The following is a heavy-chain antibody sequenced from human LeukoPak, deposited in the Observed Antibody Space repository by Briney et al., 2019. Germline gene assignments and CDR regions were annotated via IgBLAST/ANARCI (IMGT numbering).Heavy chain of an antibody. CDR3: TKDRSRQQMWGSVKKWFDP. CDR2: IKSKTDGGTT. D-gene: IGHD6-13*01. J-gene: IGHJ5*02. V-gene: IGHV3-15*01. CDR1: GFTFSNAW. Sequence: GGSLRLSCAASGFTFSNAWMSRVRQAPGKGLEWVGRIKSKTDGGTTDYAAPVKGRFTISRDDSKNTLYLQMNSLRDEDTAVYYCTKDRSRQQMWGSVKKWFDPWGQGTLVTVSS.